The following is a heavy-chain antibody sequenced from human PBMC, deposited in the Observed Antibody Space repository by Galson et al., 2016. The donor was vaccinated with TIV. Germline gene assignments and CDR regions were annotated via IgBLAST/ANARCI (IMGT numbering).Heavy chain of an antibody. CDR1: GYTFTGYY. Sequence: SVKVSCKASGYTFTGYYINWVRQAPGQGLEWMGWINPNSGGTNYAQKFQGRVTMTRDTSISTAYMEPRRLKSDDTAVYYCVNDCAYPFDNWGQGTLVTVSS. CDR2: INPNSGGT. D-gene: IGHD2-21*02. J-gene: IGHJ4*02. V-gene: IGHV1-2*02. CDR3: VNDCAYPFDN.